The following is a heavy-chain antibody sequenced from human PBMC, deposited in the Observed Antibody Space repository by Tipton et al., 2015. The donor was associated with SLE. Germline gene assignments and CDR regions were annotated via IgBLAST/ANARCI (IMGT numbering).Heavy chain of an antibody. CDR3: ARHKGGLYTFDF. J-gene: IGHJ3*01. CDR1: GYRFSNYW. V-gene: IGHV5-51*01. D-gene: IGHD2-2*02. CDR2: IYPGDSEN. Sequence: SGPEVKEPGESLKISCKGSGYRFSNYWIAWVRQMPGKGLEWMGSIYPGDSENTYSPSFQGRVTVSADKSISTAYLQWSSLKTSDTAMYYCARHKGGLYTFDFWGHGTMVTVSS.